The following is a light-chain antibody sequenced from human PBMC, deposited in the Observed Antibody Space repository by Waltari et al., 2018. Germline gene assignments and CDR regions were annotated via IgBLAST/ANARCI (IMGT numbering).Light chain of an antibody. CDR1: QAISIW. CDR3: QQANSFPFT. V-gene: IGKV1D-12*01. CDR2: AAS. J-gene: IGKJ4*01. Sequence: DIQMTQSPSSVSASVGDTVTITCRASQAISIWLAWYQQKPGRAPNLLIYAASSLESGVPARFSGSGSGTDFTLTITNLQSEDFATYYCQQANSFPFTFGGGTKVEI.